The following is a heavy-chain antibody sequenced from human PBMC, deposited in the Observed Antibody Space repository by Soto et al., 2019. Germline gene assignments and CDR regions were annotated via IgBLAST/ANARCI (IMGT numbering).Heavy chain of an antibody. D-gene: IGHD3-3*01. CDR2: ISPYNGNT. CDR3: ARGYYDFWSGYLTPNWFDP. V-gene: IGHV1-18*04. Sequence: GASVKVSCKASGYTFTSYGISWVRQAPGQGLEWMGWISPYNGNTNYAQKLQDRVTMTTDTSTSTAYMELRSLRSDDTAVYYCARGYYDFWSGYLTPNWFDPWGQGTLVTVS. J-gene: IGHJ5*02. CDR1: GYTFTSYG.